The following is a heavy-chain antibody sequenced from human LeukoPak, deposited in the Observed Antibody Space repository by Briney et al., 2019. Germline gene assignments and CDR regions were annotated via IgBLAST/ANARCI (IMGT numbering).Heavy chain of an antibody. J-gene: IGHJ6*02. CDR1: GGSISSYY. Sequence: SETLSLTCTVSGGSISSYYWGWIRQPPGKGLEWIGSIYYSGSTYYNPSLKSRVTISVDTSKNQFSLKLSSVTAADTAVYYCARDGGSGAYYYYGMDVWGQGTTVTVSS. D-gene: IGHD3-10*01. CDR3: ARDGGSGAYYYYGMDV. V-gene: IGHV4-39*07. CDR2: IYYSGST.